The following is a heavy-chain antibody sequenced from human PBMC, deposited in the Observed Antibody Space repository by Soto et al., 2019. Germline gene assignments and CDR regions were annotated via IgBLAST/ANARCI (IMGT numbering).Heavy chain of an antibody. CDR3: AGDGNSGYDYPSNNYYYYMDV. CDR2: IYYSGST. V-gene: IGHV4-59*06. D-gene: IGHD5-12*01. J-gene: IGHJ6*03. CDR1: GGSISSYY. Sequence: SETLSLTCTVSGGSISSYYWSWIRQHPGKGLEWIGYIYYSGSTYYNPSLKSRVTISVDTSKNQFSLKLSSVTAVDTAVYYCAGDGNSGYDYPSNNYYYYMDVWGKGTTVTVSS.